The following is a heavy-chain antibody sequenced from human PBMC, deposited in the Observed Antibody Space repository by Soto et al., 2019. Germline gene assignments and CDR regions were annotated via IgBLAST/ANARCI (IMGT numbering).Heavy chain of an antibody. CDR3: ARVCYDFWSGYYCAFDT. J-gene: IGHJ3*02. Sequence: ASVKVSCKASGYTFTSYDINWVRQATGQGLEWMGWMNPNSGNTGYAQKFQGRVTMTRNTSISTAYMELSSLRSEDTAVYYCARVCYDFWSGYYCAFDTWGQGTMVTVSS. V-gene: IGHV1-8*01. CDR1: GYTFTSYD. D-gene: IGHD3-3*01. CDR2: MNPNSGNT.